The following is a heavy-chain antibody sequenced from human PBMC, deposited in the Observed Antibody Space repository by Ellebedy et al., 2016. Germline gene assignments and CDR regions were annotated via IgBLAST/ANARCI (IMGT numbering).Heavy chain of an antibody. V-gene: IGHV3-21*01. J-gene: IGHJ4*02. CDR1: GFSFSDYN. CDR3: ARDSTVGGGSPNADRYFEY. D-gene: IGHD1-26*01. Sequence: GESLKISXVASGFSFSDYNMNWVRQVPGKGPEWVSSISSFSDYKYYAASVKGRFTVSRDNSKNTLYLQMNSLSSDDTAVYYCARDSTVGGGSPNADRYFEYWGQGTLVTVSP. CDR2: ISSFSDYK.